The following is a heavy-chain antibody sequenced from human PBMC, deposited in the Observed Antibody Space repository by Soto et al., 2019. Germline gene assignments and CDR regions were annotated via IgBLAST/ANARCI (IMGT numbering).Heavy chain of an antibody. CDR2: IYPGDSDT. D-gene: IGHD1-26*01. CDR1: GYSFTNYW. J-gene: IGHJ4*02. V-gene: IGHV5-51*01. Sequence: EVLLVQSGAEVKKPGESLKISCTGSGYSFTNYWIGWVRQMPGKGLEWMGSIYPGDSDTRYSPSFQGQITFSADKSISTAYLQWSSLKASDTAMYYCARRSPIGNFDYWGQGILVTVSS. CDR3: ARRSPIGNFDY.